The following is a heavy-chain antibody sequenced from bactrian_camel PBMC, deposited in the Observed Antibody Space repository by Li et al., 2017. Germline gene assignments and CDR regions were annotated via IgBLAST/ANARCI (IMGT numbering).Heavy chain of an antibody. Sequence: HVQLVESGGGSEQAGGSLRLSCVASGTIYNHYCLAWFRQSPGKGREAVATIHPDSSPGYTDSVEGRFTISRDNAKNTLYLQMDSLKPEDTGMHYCAAGIFPRTESRDVRRAVGSSGCSGDTGRYIYWGQGTQVTVS. CDR2: IHPDSSP. D-gene: IGHD7*01. CDR3: AAGIFPRTESRDVRRAVGSSGCSGDTGRYIY. V-gene: IGHV3S53*01. CDR1: GTIYNHYC. J-gene: IGHJ4*01.